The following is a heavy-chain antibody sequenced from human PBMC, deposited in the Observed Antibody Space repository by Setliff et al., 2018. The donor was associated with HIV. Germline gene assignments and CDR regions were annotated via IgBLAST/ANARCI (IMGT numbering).Heavy chain of an antibody. CDR3: ARAMNHYGSGTFEYYYYMDV. CDR2: IPGDGSTT. V-gene: IGHV3-74*01. J-gene: IGHJ6*03. Sequence: GSLRLSCAASGFTFSSYWMHWVRQAPGKGLVWVSRIPGDGSTTTYADSVKGRFTISRDNAKNTLYLQMNSLRVEDTAVYYCARAMNHYGSGTFEYYYYMDVWGKGTTVTVSS. CDR1: GFTFSSYW. D-gene: IGHD3-10*01.